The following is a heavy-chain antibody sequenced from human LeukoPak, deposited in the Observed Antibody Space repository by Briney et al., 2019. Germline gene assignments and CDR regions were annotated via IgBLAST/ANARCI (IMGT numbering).Heavy chain of an antibody. V-gene: IGHV4-59*01. CDR2: IYYSGST. Sequence: PSETLSLTCTVSGGSISSYYWSWIRQPPGKGLEWIGYIYYSGSTNYNPSLKSRVTISVDTSKNQFSLKLSSVTAADTAVYYCSRGPVTPIQNWFDPWGRGTLVTVSS. J-gene: IGHJ5*02. CDR3: SRGPVTPIQNWFDP. CDR1: GGSISSYY. D-gene: IGHD4-17*01.